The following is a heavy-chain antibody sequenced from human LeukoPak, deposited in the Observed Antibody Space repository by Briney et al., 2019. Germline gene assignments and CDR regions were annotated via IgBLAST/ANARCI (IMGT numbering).Heavy chain of an antibody. CDR3: ARGDDGGYWGPYYFDY. V-gene: IGHV4-59*12. J-gene: IGHJ4*02. CDR1: GGSISSYY. CDR2: IYHSGST. Sequence: SETLSLTCTVSGGSISSYYWSWIRQPPGKGLEWIGYIYHSGSTYYNPSLKSRVTISVDRSKNQFSLKLSSVTAADTAVYYCARGDDGGYWGPYYFDYWGQGTLVTVSS. D-gene: IGHD2-21*01.